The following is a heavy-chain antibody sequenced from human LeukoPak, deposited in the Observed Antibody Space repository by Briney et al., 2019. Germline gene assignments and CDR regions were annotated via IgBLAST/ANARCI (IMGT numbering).Heavy chain of an antibody. Sequence: SETLSLTCTVSGGSISSYYWSWIRQPPGKGLEWIGYMYYSVSTNYNPSLQSRVTISVDASKNQFSLKLSSVTAADSAVYYCARVGSNNGWFFNYWGQGTLVTVSS. V-gene: IGHV4-59*12. CDR3: ARVGSNNGWFFNY. CDR2: MYYSVST. CDR1: GGSISSYY. J-gene: IGHJ4*02. D-gene: IGHD6-19*01.